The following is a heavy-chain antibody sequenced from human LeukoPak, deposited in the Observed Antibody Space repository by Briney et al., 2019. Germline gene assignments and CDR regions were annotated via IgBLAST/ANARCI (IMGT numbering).Heavy chain of an antibody. Sequence: GSVKVSCKASGYTFTSYGISWVRQAPGQGLEWMGWISTYNGDTNYAQNLQGRVTMTPDTSTSTAYMELRSLTSDDTAVYYCARRSGNWYYFDYWGQGTLVTVSS. CDR3: ARRSGNWYYFDY. D-gene: IGHD6-13*01. J-gene: IGHJ4*02. V-gene: IGHV1-18*01. CDR1: GYTFTSYG. CDR2: ISTYNGDT.